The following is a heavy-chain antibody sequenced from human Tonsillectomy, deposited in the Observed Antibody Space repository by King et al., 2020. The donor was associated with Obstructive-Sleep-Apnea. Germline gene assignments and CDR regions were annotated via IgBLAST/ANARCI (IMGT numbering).Heavy chain of an antibody. CDR1: GFTFLNFA. J-gene: IGHJ4*02. V-gene: IGHV1-18*04. CDR3: ARGGGSIYGDYVESEFDY. CDR2: IITYNGQT. D-gene: IGHD4-17*01. Sequence: QLVQSGPEVKKPGASVKVSCKSSGFTFLNFAITWVRQAPGQGLEWMGWIITYNGQTNYAQNVQDRLTMTTDTSTNTAYMELRSLRSDDTAVYYCARGGGSIYGDYVESEFDYWGQGTPVTVSS.